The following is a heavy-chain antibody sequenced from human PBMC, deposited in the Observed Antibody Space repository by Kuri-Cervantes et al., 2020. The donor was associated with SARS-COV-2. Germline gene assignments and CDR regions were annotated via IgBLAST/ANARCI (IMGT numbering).Heavy chain of an antibody. J-gene: IGHJ5*02. D-gene: IGHD4/OR15-4a*01. CDR2: IYYSGST. CDR3: ARDPNANHNNWFDP. Sequence: SETLSLTCTVSGGSISSYYWSWIRQPPGKGLEWIGNIYYSGSTNYNPSLKSRVTISVDTSKNQFSLKLSSVTAADTAVYYCARDPNANHNNWFDPWGQGTLVTVSS. CDR1: GGSISSYY. V-gene: IGHV4-59*01.